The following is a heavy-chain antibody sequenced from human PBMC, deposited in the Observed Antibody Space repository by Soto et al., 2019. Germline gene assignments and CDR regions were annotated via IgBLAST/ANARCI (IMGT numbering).Heavy chain of an antibody. CDR2: IGTAGDT. CDR1: GFTFSSYD. D-gene: IGHD3-10*01. CDR3: ARGPDGSGSPSAPYDFDY. V-gene: IGHV3-13*01. Sequence: EVQLVESGGGLVQPGGSLRLSCAASGFTFSSYDMHWVRQATGKGLEWVSAIGTAGDTYYPGSVKGRFTISRENAKNSLYLSMNRLRAGDTCVYYCARGPDGSGSPSAPYDFDYWGQGTLVTVSS. J-gene: IGHJ4*02.